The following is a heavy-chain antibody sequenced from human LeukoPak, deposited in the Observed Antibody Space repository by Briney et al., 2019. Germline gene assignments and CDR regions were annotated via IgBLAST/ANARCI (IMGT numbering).Heavy chain of an antibody. V-gene: IGHV4-30-4*01. CDR3: ARGPSMYYDFWSGYQGPWFDP. CDR1: GGSISSGDYY. J-gene: IGHJ5*02. CDR2: IYYSGST. D-gene: IGHD3-3*01. Sequence: SETLSLTCTVSGGSISSGDYYWSWIRQPPGKGLEWIGYIYYSGSTYYNPSLKSRVTISVDTSKNQFSLKLSSVTAADTAVYYCARGPSMYYDFWSGYQGPWFDPWGQGTLVTVSS.